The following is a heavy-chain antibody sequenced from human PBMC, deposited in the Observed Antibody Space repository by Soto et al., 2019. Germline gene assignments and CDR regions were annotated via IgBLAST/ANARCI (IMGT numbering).Heavy chain of an antibody. D-gene: IGHD1-1*01. CDR3: ARATGTLRSRNCDY. J-gene: IGHJ4*02. Sequence: LSLTCSVSGGSISTVGHYWTWIRQPPGKGLEWIGSIYHTGSTYYSKSLRSRLTMSVDTSKSQFSLRLSSVTAADTAVYYCARATGTLRSRNCDYWGQGSLVTVSS. V-gene: IGHV4-31*03. CDR1: GGSISTVGHY. CDR2: IYHTGST.